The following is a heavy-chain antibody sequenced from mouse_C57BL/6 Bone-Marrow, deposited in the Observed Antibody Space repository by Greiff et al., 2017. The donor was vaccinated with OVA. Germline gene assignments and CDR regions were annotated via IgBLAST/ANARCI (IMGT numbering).Heavy chain of an antibody. CDR3: ARESSHYFDY. CDR2: ISGGGGNT. Sequence: EVQRVESGGGLVKPGGSLKLSCAASGFTFSSYTMSWVRQTPEKRLEWVATISGGGGNTYYPDSVKGRFTISRDNAKNTLYLQMSSLRSEDTALYYCARESSHYFDYWGQGTTLTVSS. J-gene: IGHJ2*01. V-gene: IGHV5-9*01. CDR1: GFTFSSYT. D-gene: IGHD1-1*01.